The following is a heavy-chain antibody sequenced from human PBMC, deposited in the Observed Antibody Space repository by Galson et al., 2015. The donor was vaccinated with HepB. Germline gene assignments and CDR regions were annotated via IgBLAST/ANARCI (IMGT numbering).Heavy chain of an antibody. J-gene: IGHJ5*02. CDR2: ISHDGSNK. V-gene: IGHV3-30*18. CDR3: AKDGGFCSRGVCPNWFDP. CDR1: GFTFSTFG. D-gene: IGHD2-8*02. Sequence: SLRLSCAASGFTFSTFGIHWVRQAPGKGLEWVAVISHDGSNKFYADSVKGRSTISRDNSKSTLYLQMNSLRPEDTAVYYCAKDGGFCSRGVCPNWFDPWGRGTLVTVSS.